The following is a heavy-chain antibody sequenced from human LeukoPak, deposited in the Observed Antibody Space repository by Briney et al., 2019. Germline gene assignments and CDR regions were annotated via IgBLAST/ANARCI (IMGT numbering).Heavy chain of an antibody. V-gene: IGHV4-39*01. D-gene: IGHD6-19*01. Sequence: SETLSLTCTVSGGSISSSSYYWGWIRQPPGKGLEWIGSIYYSGSTYYNPSLKSRVTISVDTSKEQFSLKLSSVTAADTAVYYCARRAAVAGFFDYWGQGTLVTVSS. CDR1: GGSISSSSYY. CDR2: IYYSGST. J-gene: IGHJ4*02. CDR3: ARRAAVAGFFDY.